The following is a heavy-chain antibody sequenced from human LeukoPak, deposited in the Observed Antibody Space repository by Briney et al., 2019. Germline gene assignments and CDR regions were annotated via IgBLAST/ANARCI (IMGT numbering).Heavy chain of an antibody. CDR2: INSDGSST. CDR3: AGFDILTGYYSARKDY. D-gene: IGHD3-9*01. J-gene: IGHJ4*02. V-gene: IGHV3-74*01. CDR1: GFTFSSYW. Sequence: GRSLRLSCAASGFTFSSYWMHWVRQAPGKGLVWVSRINSDGSSTSYADSVKGRFTISRDNAKNTLYLQMNSLRAEDTAVYYCAGFDILTGYYSARKDYWGQGTLSPSPQ.